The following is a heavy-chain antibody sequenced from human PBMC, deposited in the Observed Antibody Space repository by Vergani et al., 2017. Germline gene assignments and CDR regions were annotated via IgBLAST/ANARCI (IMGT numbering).Heavy chain of an antibody. CDR3: ARAVSGTSPSYYFDY. Sequence: QVQLQESGPGLVKPSQTLSLTCTVSGGSISSGSYYWSWIRQPAGKGLEWIGRIYTSGSTNYNPSLKSRVTMSVDTSKNQFSLKLSSVTAADTAVYYCARAVSGTSPSYYFDYWGQGTLVTVSS. J-gene: IGHJ4*02. V-gene: IGHV4-61*02. D-gene: IGHD2-2*01. CDR2: IYTSGST. CDR1: GGSISSGSYY.